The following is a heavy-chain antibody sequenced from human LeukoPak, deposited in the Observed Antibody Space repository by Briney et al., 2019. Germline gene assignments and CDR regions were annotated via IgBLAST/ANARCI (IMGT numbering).Heavy chain of an antibody. V-gene: IGHV4-39*01. CDR2: IYYTGSI. D-gene: IGHD3-10*01. CDR1: GGSISSTNYF. J-gene: IGHJ4*02. CDR3: VGQIWFGELHLDY. Sequence: PSETLSLTCTVSGGSISSTNYFWGWIRQPPGKGLEWIGSIYYTGSIYYNPSLKSRVTISVDTSKNQFSLTLTSVTAADTAVYYCVGQIWFGELHLDYWGQGTLVTVSS.